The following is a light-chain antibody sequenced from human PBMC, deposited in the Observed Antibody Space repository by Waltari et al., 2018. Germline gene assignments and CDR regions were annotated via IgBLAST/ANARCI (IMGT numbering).Light chain of an antibody. CDR2: DVS. J-gene: IGKJ5*01. CDR1: QSVSGY. CDR3: QQRSGWPPAIT. V-gene: IGKV3-11*01. Sequence: EIVLTQSPVTLSLSRGERATLSCRATQSVSGYLAWFRQKPGQAPRLLIYDVSKRASGITDRCSVSGSETDFTLTISSLEPYDFGVYYCQQRSGWPPAITFGQGTRLEIK.